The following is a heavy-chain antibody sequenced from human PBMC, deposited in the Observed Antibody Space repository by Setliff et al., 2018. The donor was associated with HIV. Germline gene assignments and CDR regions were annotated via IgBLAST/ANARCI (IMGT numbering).Heavy chain of an antibody. CDR1: GFTFSSYG. V-gene: IGHV3-33*01. CDR2: IWFDGTNK. J-gene: IGHJ4*02. D-gene: IGHD3-22*01. Sequence: GGSLRLSCAASGFTFSSYGMHWVRQAPGKGLESVAVIWFDGTNKKYGDSVKGRFTISRDNSKNTLYLQMNTLRGEDTAVYYCAGSRGYFVKAEWGQGTLVTVSS. CDR3: AGSRGYFVKAE.